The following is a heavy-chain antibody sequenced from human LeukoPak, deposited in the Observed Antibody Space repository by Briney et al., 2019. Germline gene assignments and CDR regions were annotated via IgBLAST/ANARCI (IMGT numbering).Heavy chain of an antibody. CDR1: GFTFSSYS. D-gene: IGHD5-18*01. CDR2: ISYDGSNK. V-gene: IGHV3-30*03. Sequence: GGSLRLSCAASGFTFSSYSMNWVRQAPGKGLEWVAVISYDGSNKYYADSVKGRFTISRDNSKNTLYVQMNSLRAEDTAVYYCARPRGYSYGCFDYWGQGTLVTVSS. CDR3: ARPRGYSYGCFDY. J-gene: IGHJ4*02.